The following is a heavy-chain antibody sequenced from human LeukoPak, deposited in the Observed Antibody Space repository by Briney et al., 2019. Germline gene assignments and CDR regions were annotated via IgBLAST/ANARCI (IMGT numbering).Heavy chain of an antibody. D-gene: IGHD6-19*01. CDR1: GLTFSDSG. CDR2: IRFDGGAK. CDR3: ATSLRFARGWLPPTYYDT. J-gene: IGHJ5*02. V-gene: IGHV3-30*02. Sequence: PGGSLRLSCAASGLTFSDSGMNWVRQAPGKGLEWVAFIRFDGGAKYYADSVKGRFTISRDNSKSTLYLQMSSLAGEDTAIYYCATSLRFARGWLPPTYYDTWGRGTQVTVSS.